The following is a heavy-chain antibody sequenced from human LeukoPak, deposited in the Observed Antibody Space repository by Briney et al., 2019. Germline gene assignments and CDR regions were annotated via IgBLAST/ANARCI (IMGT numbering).Heavy chain of an antibody. Sequence: GMTYYTAKWYDDYAVSVKSPITINPDTSKNQFSLQLNSVTPEDTAVYYCARGVAGRRLFDYWGQGTLVTVSS. D-gene: IGHD6-19*01. V-gene: IGHV6-1*01. CDR3: ARGVAGRRLFDY. J-gene: IGHJ4*02. CDR2: TYYTAKWYD.